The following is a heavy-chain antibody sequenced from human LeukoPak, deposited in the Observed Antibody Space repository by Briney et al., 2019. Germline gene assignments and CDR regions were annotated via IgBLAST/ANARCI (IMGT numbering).Heavy chain of an antibody. Sequence: SETLSLTCTVSGGSIRSSSYYWGWIRQPPGKGLEWIGSIYYSGSTYYNPSLKSRVTISVDTSKNQFSLKLSSVTAADTAVYYCARAIYGSGSYYPNYYYMDVWGKGTTVTISS. V-gene: IGHV4-39*07. CDR2: IYYSGST. J-gene: IGHJ6*03. D-gene: IGHD3-10*01. CDR1: GGSIRSSSYY. CDR3: ARAIYGSGSYYPNYYYMDV.